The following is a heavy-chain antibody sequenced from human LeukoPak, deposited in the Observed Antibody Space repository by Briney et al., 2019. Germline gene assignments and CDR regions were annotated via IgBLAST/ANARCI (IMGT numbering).Heavy chain of an antibody. D-gene: IGHD6-13*01. CDR1: GGSISSGGYY. CDR3: ARVPGAAAAGTVDY. J-gene: IGHJ4*02. CDR2: IYYSGST. Sequence: SETLSLTCTVSGGSISSGGYYWSWIRQHPGKGLEWIGYIYYSGSTYYNPSLKSRVTISVDTSKNQFSLKLSSVTAADTAVYYCARVPGAAAAGTVDYWGQGTLVTVSS. V-gene: IGHV4-31*03.